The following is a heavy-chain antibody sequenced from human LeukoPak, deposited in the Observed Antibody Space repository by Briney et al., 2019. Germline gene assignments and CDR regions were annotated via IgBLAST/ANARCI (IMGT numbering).Heavy chain of an antibody. CDR1: GGTFSSYA. J-gene: IGHJ3*02. CDR3: ARGGVAVVTPDAFGI. V-gene: IGHV1-69*05. D-gene: IGHD4-23*01. Sequence: ASVKVSCKASGGTFSSYAISWVRQAPGQGLEWMGGIIPIFGTANYAQKFQGRVTITTDESTSTAYMELSSLRSEDTAVYYCARGGVAVVTPDAFGIWGQGTMVTVSS. CDR2: IIPIFGTA.